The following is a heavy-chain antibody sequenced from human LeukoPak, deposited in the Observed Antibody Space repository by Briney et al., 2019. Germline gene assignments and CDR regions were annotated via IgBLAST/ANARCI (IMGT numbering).Heavy chain of an antibody. D-gene: IGHD3-22*01. CDR2: VYYSGST. CDR1: GGSISTYY. Sequence: KPSETLSLTCTVSGGSISTYYWSWIRQPPGEGLEWIGCVYYSGSTNYNPSLKSRVTISVDTSKNQFSLKLSSVTAADTAVYYCARREVGLQSSGIDYWGQGTLVTVSS. CDR3: ARREVGLQSSGIDY. J-gene: IGHJ4*02. V-gene: IGHV4-59*08.